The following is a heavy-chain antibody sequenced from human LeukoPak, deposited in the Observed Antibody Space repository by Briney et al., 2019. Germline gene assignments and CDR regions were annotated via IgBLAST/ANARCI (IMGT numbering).Heavy chain of an antibody. CDR3: AGQGCSGGSCYLSDAFDI. CDR2: IIPIFGTA. V-gene: IGHV1-69*06. J-gene: IGHJ3*02. D-gene: IGHD2-15*01. Sequence: SVKVSCKASGGTFGSYAISWVRQAPGQGLEWMGGIIPIFGTANYARKFQGRVTITADKSTSTAYMELSSLRSEDTAVYYCAGQGCSGGSCYLSDAFDIWGQGTMVTVSS. CDR1: GGTFGSYA.